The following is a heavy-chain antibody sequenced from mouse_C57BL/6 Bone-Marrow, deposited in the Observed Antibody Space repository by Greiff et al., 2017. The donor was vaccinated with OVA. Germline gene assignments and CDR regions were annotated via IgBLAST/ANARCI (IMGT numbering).Heavy chain of an antibody. Sequence: QVQLQQSGPELVKPGASVKISCKASGYTFTDYYINWVKQRPGQGLEWIGWIFPGSGSTYYTEKFKGKATLTVDKSSSTAYMLLSSLTSEDSAVYFCANYYGSSYYAMDYWGQGTSVTVSS. CDR2: IFPGSGST. V-gene: IGHV1-75*01. CDR1: GYTFTDYY. D-gene: IGHD1-1*01. CDR3: ANYYGSSYYAMDY. J-gene: IGHJ4*01.